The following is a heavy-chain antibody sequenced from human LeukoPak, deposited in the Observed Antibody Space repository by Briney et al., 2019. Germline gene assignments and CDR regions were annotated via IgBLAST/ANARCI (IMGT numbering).Heavy chain of an antibody. D-gene: IGHD5-12*01. V-gene: IGHV4-39*07. J-gene: IGHJ5*02. CDR2: IYYSGST. CDR3: ARLGFSGYDPNWFDP. CDR1: GGSISSYY. Sequence: SETLSLTCTVSGGSISSYYWGWIRQPPGKGLEWIGSIYYSGSTYYNPSLKSRVTISVDTSKNQFSLKLSSVTAADTAVYYCARLGFSGYDPNWFDPWGQGTLVTVSS.